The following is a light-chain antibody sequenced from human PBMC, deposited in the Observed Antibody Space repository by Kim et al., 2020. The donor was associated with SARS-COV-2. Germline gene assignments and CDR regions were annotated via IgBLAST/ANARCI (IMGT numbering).Light chain of an antibody. J-gene: IGLJ2*01. Sequence: QSALTQPASVSGSPGQSITISCTGTTNDVGGYNYVCWYQQHPGKAPKLIIYDVSDRSSGVSNRFSGSKSGNTASLTISGLQAEDEADYYCSSYTSTSTVVFGGGTQLTVL. V-gene: IGLV2-14*03. CDR1: TNDVGGYNY. CDR2: DVS. CDR3: SSYTSTSTVV.